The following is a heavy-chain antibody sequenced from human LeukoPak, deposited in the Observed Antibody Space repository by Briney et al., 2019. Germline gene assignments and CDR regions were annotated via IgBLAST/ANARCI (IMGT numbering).Heavy chain of an antibody. V-gene: IGHV3-53*01. CDR1: DFPVSDNY. CDR3: GGSGSYYTPSYH. J-gene: IGHJ5*02. CDR2: ISNDGVT. D-gene: IGHD3-10*01. Sequence: GGSLRLSCATSDFPVSDNYMSWVRQAPGRGVEWVSVISNDGVTDYADSVKGRFTISRDDSNDTVFLQMSGLRPEDTAVYYCGGSGSYYTPSYHWGQGTLVAVSS.